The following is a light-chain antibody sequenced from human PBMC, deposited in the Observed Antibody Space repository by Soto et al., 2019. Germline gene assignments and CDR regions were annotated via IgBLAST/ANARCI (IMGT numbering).Light chain of an antibody. Sequence: EIVLTQSPAILSLSPGEKATLSCRASQSVSGSLGWYQQKPGQAPRLIIYDASVRATGIPARFSGSGSGTDFTLTISSLEPEDFAVYYCQQRNSWTFGQGTKVEIK. J-gene: IGKJ1*01. CDR2: DAS. CDR3: QQRNSWT. V-gene: IGKV3-11*01. CDR1: QSVSGS.